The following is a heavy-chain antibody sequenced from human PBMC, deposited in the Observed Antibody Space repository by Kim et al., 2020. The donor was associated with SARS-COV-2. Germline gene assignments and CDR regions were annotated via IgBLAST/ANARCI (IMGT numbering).Heavy chain of an antibody. D-gene: IGHD2-2*01. J-gene: IGHJ6*03. Sequence: GGSLRLSCAASGFTFSSYEMNSVRQAPGKGLEWVSYISSSGSTIYYADSVKGRFTISRDNAKNSLYLQMNSLRAEDTAVYYCARVSLPVPAANDYYYYYYYMDVWGKGTTVTVSS. CDR2: ISSSGSTI. CDR1: GFTFSSYE. CDR3: ARVSLPVPAANDYYYYYYYMDV. V-gene: IGHV3-48*03.